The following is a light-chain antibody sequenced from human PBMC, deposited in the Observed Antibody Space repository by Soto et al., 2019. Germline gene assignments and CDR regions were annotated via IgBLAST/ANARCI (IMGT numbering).Light chain of an antibody. Sequence: QSVLTQSPSVSGAPGQSVTISCTGSSSNIGAGYDVHWYQQLPGTAPKLLIYGNSNRPSGVPDRFSGSKSGTSASLAITGLQAEDEADYYCQSYDSSLSGYVVFGGGTKVTVL. CDR1: SSNIGAGYD. J-gene: IGLJ2*01. CDR3: QSYDSSLSGYVV. CDR2: GNS. V-gene: IGLV1-40*01.